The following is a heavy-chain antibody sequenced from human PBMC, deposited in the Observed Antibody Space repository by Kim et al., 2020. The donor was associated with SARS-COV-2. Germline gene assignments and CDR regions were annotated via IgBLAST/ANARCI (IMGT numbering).Heavy chain of an antibody. J-gene: IGHJ3*02. D-gene: IGHD3-3*02. Sequence: GHADSVKGLFTISRDDAKSSLYLQMNSLRPEDTALYYCSRKLATGAFDIWGQGTLVIVSS. V-gene: IGHV3-9*01. CDR3: SRKLATGAFDI.